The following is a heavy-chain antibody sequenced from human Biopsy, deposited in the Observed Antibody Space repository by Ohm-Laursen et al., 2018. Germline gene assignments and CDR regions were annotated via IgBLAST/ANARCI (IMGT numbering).Heavy chain of an antibody. CDR3: ARDTRWSPYSMDV. CDR1: GFSFSDYH. D-gene: IGHD4-23*01. V-gene: IGHV3-11*01. CDR2: ISGGGTI. Sequence: GSLRLSCAASGFSFSDYHMRWIRQAPGRGLEWVSYISGGGTIYYGDSMKGRVTISRDNAKNLLYLQMHSLRAEDTAVYYCARDTRWSPYSMDVWGQGTTVTVSS. J-gene: IGHJ6*02.